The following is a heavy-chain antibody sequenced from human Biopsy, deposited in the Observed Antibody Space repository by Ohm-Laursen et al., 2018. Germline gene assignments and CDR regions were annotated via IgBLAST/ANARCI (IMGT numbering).Heavy chain of an antibody. CDR3: ARDRGYYSDRTVPGYFDL. V-gene: IGHV4-59*01. D-gene: IGHD3-22*01. J-gene: IGHJ2*01. CDR2: VYYTGST. Sequence: SETLSLTCTVSGDYIRSDYWSWIRQPPGKGLEWIGYVYYTGSTDYNPSLQSRVTISVDTSKNHFSLRLRSVTPADTAIYYCARDRGYYSDRTVPGYFDLWGRGALVTVSS. CDR1: GDYIRSDY.